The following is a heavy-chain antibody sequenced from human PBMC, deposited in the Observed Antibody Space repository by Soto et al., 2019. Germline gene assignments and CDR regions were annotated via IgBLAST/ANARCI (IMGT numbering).Heavy chain of an antibody. J-gene: IGHJ5*02. CDR2: IFSNDEK. D-gene: IGHD6-13*01. CDR1: GFSLSNAGLG. Sequence: QVTVKESGPVLVKPTETLTLTCTVSGFSLSNAGLGVSWIRQPPGKALEWLAHIFSNDEKSYSTSLKSRLTISKDTSKSQVVLTMTNIDPVYTATYYCASTYSTSSYWFDPWGQGTLVTVSS. V-gene: IGHV2-26*04. CDR3: ASTYSTSSYWFDP.